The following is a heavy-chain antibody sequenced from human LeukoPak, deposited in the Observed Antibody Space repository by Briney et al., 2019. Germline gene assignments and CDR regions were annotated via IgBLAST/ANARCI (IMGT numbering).Heavy chain of an antibody. D-gene: IGHD3-22*01. V-gene: IGHV4-34*01. J-gene: IGHJ4*02. CDR1: GGSFSGYY. CDR3: ARGTYYYDSSGYSFDY. Sequence: PSETLSLTCAVYGGSFSGYYWSWIRQPPGKGLEWIGEINYSGSTNYNPSLKGRVTISVDTSKNQFSLKLSSVTAADTAVYYCARGTYYYDSSGYSFDYWGQGTLVTVSS. CDR2: INYSGST.